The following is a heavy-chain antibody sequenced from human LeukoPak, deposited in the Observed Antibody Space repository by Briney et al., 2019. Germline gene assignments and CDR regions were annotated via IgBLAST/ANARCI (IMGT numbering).Heavy chain of an antibody. D-gene: IGHD5-18*01. V-gene: IGHV3-33*01. Sequence: GRSLRLSCAASGFTFSSYGMHWVRQAPGKGLGWVAVIWYDGSNKYYADSVKGRFTISRDNSKNTLYLQMNSLRAEDTAVYYCAREQPKYDAFDIWGQGTMVTVSS. CDR1: GFTFSSYG. J-gene: IGHJ3*02. CDR2: IWYDGSNK. CDR3: AREQPKYDAFDI.